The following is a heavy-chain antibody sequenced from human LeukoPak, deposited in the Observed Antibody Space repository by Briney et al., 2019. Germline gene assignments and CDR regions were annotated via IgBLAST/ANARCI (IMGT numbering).Heavy chain of an antibody. D-gene: IGHD3-22*01. CDR3: ARGVHVRKYDSNENCFDP. CDR2: ISAYNGNT. CDR1: GYTFTSYG. Sequence: ASVKVSCKASGYTFTSYGISWVRQAPGQGLEWMGWISAYNGNTNYAQTLQGRVTMTTDTSTSTAYMELSRLRSEDTAVFYCARGVHVRKYDSNENCFDPWGQGTLVTVSS. J-gene: IGHJ5*02. V-gene: IGHV1-18*01.